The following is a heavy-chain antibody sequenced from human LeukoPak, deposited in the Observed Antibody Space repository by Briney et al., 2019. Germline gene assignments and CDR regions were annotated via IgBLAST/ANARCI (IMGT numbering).Heavy chain of an antibody. J-gene: IGHJ6*03. CDR1: GGSISSYY. D-gene: IGHD5-18*01. Sequence: PETLSLTCTVSGGSISSYYWSWIRQPPGKGLEWIGYIYYSGSTNYNPSLKSRVTISVDTSKNQFSLKLSSVTAADTAVYYCARARGYSYGYHYYYMDVWGKGTTVTVSS. CDR2: IYYSGST. V-gene: IGHV4-59*01. CDR3: ARARGYSYGYHYYYMDV.